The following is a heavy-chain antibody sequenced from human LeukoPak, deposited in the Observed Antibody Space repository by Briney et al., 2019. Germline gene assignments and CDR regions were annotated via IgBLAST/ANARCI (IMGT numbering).Heavy chain of an antibody. CDR1: GGSISSGSYY. Sequence: SETLSLTCTVSGGSISSGSYYWSWIRQPAGTGLEWIGRIYTSGSTNYNPSLKSRVTISVDTSKNQFSLKLSSVTAADTAVYYCARTVVSWRAAFDIWGQGTMVTVSS. D-gene: IGHD2-21*01. J-gene: IGHJ3*02. CDR3: ARTVVSWRAAFDI. V-gene: IGHV4-61*02. CDR2: IYTSGST.